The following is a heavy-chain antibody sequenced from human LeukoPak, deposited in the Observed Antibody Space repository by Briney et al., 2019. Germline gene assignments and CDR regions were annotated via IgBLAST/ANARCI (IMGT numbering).Heavy chain of an antibody. J-gene: IGHJ4*02. Sequence: PSETLSLTCTVSGGSISSYYWSWIRQPAGKGLEWIGRIYTSGSTNYNPSLKSRVTMSVDTSKNQFSLKLSSVTAADTAVYYCARASITMVRGPISDWGQGTLVTVSS. D-gene: IGHD3-10*01. CDR1: GGSISSYY. CDR2: IYTSGST. V-gene: IGHV4-4*07. CDR3: ARASITMVRGPISD.